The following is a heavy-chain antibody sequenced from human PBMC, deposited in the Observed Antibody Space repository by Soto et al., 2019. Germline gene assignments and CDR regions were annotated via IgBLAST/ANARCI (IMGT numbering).Heavy chain of an antibody. D-gene: IGHD4-17*01. Sequence: GGAPRLSRASSGLPFWEDWVGLGRPAPGEGVGGGANKKQDGSEGYYLGSVRGRFTISRDNVENSLYLQLNSLRPEDTAVYYCAVYGYGVSAAAYWGQGTLVTVSS. J-gene: IGHJ4*02. CDR1: GLPFWEDW. CDR3: AVYGYGVSAAAY. V-gene: IGHV3-7*03. CDR2: KKQDGSEG.